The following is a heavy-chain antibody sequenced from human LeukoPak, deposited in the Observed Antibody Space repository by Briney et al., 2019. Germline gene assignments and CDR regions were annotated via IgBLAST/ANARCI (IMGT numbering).Heavy chain of an antibody. CDR3: ATDGGYAADY. V-gene: IGHV3-74*01. J-gene: IGHJ4*02. Sequence: PGGSLRLSCAAYGFTSSSSWMHWVRQAPGKGLAWVSHIRTDGSSTTYADSVRGRFTISRDNAGNTVYLQMNGLRAEDTAVYYCATDGGYAADYWGQGVLVTVSS. CDR2: IRTDGSST. CDR1: GFTSSSSW. D-gene: IGHD2-2*01.